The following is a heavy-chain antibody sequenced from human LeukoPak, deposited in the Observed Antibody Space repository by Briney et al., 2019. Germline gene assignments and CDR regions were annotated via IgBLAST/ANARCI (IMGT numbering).Heavy chain of an antibody. CDR2: INPNSGGT. Sequence: ASVKVSCKASGYTFTGYYMHWVRQAPGQGLEWMGWINPNSGGTNYAQKFQGRVTMTRDTSISTAYMELSRLRSGDTAVYYCARDQGTSWTEDYWGQGTLVTVSS. D-gene: IGHD2-2*01. CDR1: GYTFTGYY. V-gene: IGHV1-2*02. J-gene: IGHJ4*02. CDR3: ARDQGTSWTEDY.